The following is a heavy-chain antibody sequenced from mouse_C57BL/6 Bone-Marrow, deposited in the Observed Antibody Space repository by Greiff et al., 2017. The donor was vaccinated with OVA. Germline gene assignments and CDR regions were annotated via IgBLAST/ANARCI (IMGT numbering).Heavy chain of an antibody. D-gene: IGHD1-1*01. CDR3: ARDGDYGREAY. CDR1: GYSITSGYY. J-gene: IGHJ3*01. Sequence: EVQLQESGPGLVKPSQSLSLTCSVTGYSITSGYYWNWIRQFPGNKLEWMGYISYDGSNNYNPSLKNRISITRDTSKNQFFLKLNSVTTEDTATYYCARDGDYGREAYWGQGTLVTVSA. CDR2: ISYDGSN. V-gene: IGHV3-6*01.